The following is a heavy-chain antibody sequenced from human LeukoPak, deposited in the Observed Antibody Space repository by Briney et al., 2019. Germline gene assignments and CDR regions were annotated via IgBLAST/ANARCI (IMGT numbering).Heavy chain of an antibody. D-gene: IGHD3-22*01. CDR3: ASTYYYDSSGYYNWFDP. CDR1: GYTFTSYD. J-gene: IGHJ5*02. V-gene: IGHV1-8*01. CDR2: MNPNSGNT. Sequence: ASVKVSCKASGYTFTSYDINWVRQATGQGLEWMGWMNPNSGNTGYAQKFQGRVTMTRNTSISTTYMELSSLRSEDTAVYYCASTYYYDSSGYYNWFDPWGQGTLVTVSS.